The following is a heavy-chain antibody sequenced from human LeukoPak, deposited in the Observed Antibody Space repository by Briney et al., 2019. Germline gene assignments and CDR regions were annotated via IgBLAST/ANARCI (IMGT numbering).Heavy chain of an antibody. CDR1: GGTFSSYT. J-gene: IGHJ4*02. CDR2: IIPILGIA. CDR3: ARDHCGSSTSCYQGSFDY. V-gene: IGHV1-69*04. Sequence: ASVKVSCKASGGTFSSYTISWVRQAPGQGLEWMGRIIPILGIANYAQKFQGRVTITADKSTGTAYMELSSLRSEDTAVYYCARDHCGSSTSCYQGSFDYWGQGTLVTVSS. D-gene: IGHD2-2*01.